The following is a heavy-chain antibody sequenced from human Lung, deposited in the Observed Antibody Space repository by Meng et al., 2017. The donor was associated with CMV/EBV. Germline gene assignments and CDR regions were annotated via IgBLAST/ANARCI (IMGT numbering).Heavy chain of an antibody. D-gene: IGHD2-15*01. V-gene: IGHV3-53*01. J-gene: IGHJ4*02. CDR2: IYSTGNT. Sequence: GESLKISCAASGFTVSSDYMSWVRQAPGKGLEWVSVIYSTGNTYYADSVKGRFTISRDNSKNTLYLQMNSLRAEDTAVYYCAGGVAAALFDYWGQGTLVTVSS. CDR1: GFTVSSDY. CDR3: AGGVAAALFDY.